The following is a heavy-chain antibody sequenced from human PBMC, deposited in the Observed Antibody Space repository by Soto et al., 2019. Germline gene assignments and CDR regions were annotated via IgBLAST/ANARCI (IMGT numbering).Heavy chain of an antibody. J-gene: IGHJ4*02. CDR2: IYYSGST. CDR3: ARAYKVSLDY. CDR1: GGSIRSYY. Sequence: SEMLSLTCTVSGGSIRSYYWSWIRQPPGKGLEWIGYIYYSGSTNYNPSLKSRVTISVDTSKNQFSLKLSSVTAADTAVYYCARAYKVSLDYWGQGTLVTVSS. V-gene: IGHV4-59*08. D-gene: IGHD3-16*01.